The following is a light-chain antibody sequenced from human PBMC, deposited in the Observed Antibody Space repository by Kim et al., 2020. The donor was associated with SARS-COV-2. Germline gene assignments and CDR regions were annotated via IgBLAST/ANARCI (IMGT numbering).Light chain of an antibody. V-gene: IGLV1-40*01. CDR2: ADT. CDR3: QSYDSRLSGWV. Sequence: QSVLTQPPSVSGAPGQRVTISCTGSSSNIGAGYDVHWYQQLPGRAPKLLIFADTRRPSGVPDRLSGSKSGTSASLAITGLQAEDEADYYCQSYDSRLSGWVFGVGTKLTVL. CDR1: SSNIGAGYD. J-gene: IGLJ3*02.